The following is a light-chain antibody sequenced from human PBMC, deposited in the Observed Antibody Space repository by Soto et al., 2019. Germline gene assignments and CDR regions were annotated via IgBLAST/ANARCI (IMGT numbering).Light chain of an antibody. Sequence: QSVLTQPPSASGSPGQSVTISCTGTSSDVGDNYVSWYQQHLGKAPKLIIYEVSQRPSGVPDRFSGSKSGTSASLAITGLQAEDEADYYCQSYDSSLSGYVFGTGTKVTVL. J-gene: IGLJ1*01. CDR2: EVS. CDR1: SSDVGDNY. V-gene: IGLV2-8*01. CDR3: QSYDSSLSGYV.